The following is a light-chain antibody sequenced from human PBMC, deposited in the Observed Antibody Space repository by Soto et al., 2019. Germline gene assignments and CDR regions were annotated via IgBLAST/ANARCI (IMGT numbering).Light chain of an antibody. J-gene: IGLJ2*01. CDR1: SSDVGGYHY. CDR3: SSYTSSSTVV. V-gene: IGLV2-14*01. Sequence: QSALPQPASVSVSPGQSITISCTGTSSDVGGYHYVSWFQQLPGKAPKLMIYEVSNRPSGVSNRLSGSKSGNTASLTISRLQAEDEADYYCSSYTSSSTVVFGGGTKLTVL. CDR2: EVS.